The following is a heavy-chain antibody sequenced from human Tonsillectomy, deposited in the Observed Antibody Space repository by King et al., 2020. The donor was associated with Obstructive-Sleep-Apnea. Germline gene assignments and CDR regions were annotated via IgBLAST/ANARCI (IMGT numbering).Heavy chain of an antibody. J-gene: IGHJ3*01. CDR3: VKEGVVIVPPESYDTFDL. D-gene: IGHD3-10*01. Sequence: QLVQSGGGLVQPGGSLRLSCSASGFSFRSSAMHWVRQAPGKGLEYVSSISSNGGSTHYGDSVKGRFTVSRDNSKNTLFLQMSSLRAEDTAVYYCVKEGVVIVPPESYDTFDLWGQGTMVTVSS. CDR2: ISSNGGST. CDR1: GFSFRSSA. V-gene: IGHV3-64D*09.